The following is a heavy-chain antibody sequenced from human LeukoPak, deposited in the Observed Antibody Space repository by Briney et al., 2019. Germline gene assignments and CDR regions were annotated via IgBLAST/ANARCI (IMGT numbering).Heavy chain of an antibody. CDR3: ATRGGTPGGYGSGRYIFDY. D-gene: IGHD3-10*01. J-gene: IGHJ4*02. Sequence: PGGSLRLSCAASGFTFSSYSMNWVRQAPGKGLEWVSSISSSSSYIYYADSVKGRFTISRDNAKNSLYLQMNSLRAEDTAVYYCATRGGTPGGYGSGRYIFDYWGQGTLVTVSS. CDR2: ISSSSSYI. CDR1: GFTFSSYS. V-gene: IGHV3-21*01.